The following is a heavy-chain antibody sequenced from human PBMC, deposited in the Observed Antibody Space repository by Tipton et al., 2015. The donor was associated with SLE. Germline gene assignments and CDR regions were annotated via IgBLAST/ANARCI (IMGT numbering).Heavy chain of an antibody. D-gene: IGHD5-12*01. CDR3: ARDVVATANWFDP. J-gene: IGHJ5*02. CDR1: GGSISSGSYY. V-gene: IGHV4-61*09. CDR2: IYTSGST. Sequence: TLSLTCTVSGGSISSGSYYWSWIRQPAGKGLEGIGHIYTSGSTNYNPSLKSRVTISVDTSKNQFSLKLSSVTAADTAVYYCARDVVATANWFDPWGQGTLVTVSS.